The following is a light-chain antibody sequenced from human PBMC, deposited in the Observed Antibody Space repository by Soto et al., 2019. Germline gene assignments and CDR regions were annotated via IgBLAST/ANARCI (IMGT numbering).Light chain of an antibody. CDR3: QQYDTSPRT. Sequence: EVVMTQSPATLSVSPGERATLSCRASQSVSSNLAWYQQKPGQAPRLPIYGASSRATGIPDRFSGSGSGTDFTLTISRLEPEDFAVYYCQQYDTSPRTFGQGTKVDI. CDR1: QSVSSN. V-gene: IGKV3D-15*01. J-gene: IGKJ1*01. CDR2: GAS.